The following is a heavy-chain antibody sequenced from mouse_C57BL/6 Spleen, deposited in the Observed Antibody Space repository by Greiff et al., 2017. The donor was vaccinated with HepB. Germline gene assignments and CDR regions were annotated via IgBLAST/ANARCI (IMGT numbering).Heavy chain of an antibody. V-gene: IGHV5-16*01. CDR2: INYDGSST. J-gene: IGHJ2*01. CDR3: ARGGYYGLDY. Sequence: EVKLMDSEGGLVQPGSSMKLSCTASGFTFSDYYMAWVRQVPEKGLEWVANINYDGSSTYYLDSLKSRFIISRDNAKNILYLQMSSLKSEDTATYYCARGGYYGLDYWGQGTTLTVSS. CDR1: GFTFSDYY. D-gene: IGHD1-1*01.